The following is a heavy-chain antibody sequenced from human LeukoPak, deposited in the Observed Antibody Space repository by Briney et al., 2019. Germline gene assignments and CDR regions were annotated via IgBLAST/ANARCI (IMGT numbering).Heavy chain of an antibody. Sequence: PSETLSLTCTVSGDSINSNTYYWGWIRQPPGKGLEWIANIYYSGSTYYNPSLKSRVTISVDTSKNQFSLKLSSVTAADTAVYYCARMMNIYSRRAPNYYYYYMDVWGKGTTVTVSS. J-gene: IGHJ6*03. V-gene: IGHV4-39*07. D-gene: IGHD1/OR15-1a*01. CDR2: IYYSGST. CDR1: GDSINSNTYY. CDR3: ARMMNIYSRRAPNYYYYYMDV.